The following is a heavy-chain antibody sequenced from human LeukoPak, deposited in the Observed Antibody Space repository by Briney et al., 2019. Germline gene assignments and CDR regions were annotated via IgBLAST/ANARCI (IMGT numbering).Heavy chain of an antibody. CDR3: TRVGVWSGYRLGFDY. J-gene: IGHJ4*02. CDR2: SRSKVRSSTT. CDR1: GFTFSDHY. D-gene: IGHD3-3*01. Sequence: PGGSLRLSCAASGFTFSDHYMDWVRQAPGKGLEWIGRSRSKVRSSTTEYAASVKGRFTISRDDSKTSLYLQMNSLKTEDTAVYYCTRVGVWSGYRLGFDYWGQGTLGTVSS. V-gene: IGHV3-72*01.